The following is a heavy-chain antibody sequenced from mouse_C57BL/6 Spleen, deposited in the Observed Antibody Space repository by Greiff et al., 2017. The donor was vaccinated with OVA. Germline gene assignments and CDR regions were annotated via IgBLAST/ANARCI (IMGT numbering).Heavy chain of an antibody. CDR3: AKGGGLRRDWYFDV. V-gene: IGHV1-52*01. Sequence: VKLQQPGAELVRPGSSVKLSCKASGYTFTSYWMHWVKQRPIQGLEWIGNIDPSDSETHYNQKFKDKATLTVDKSSSTAYMQLSSLTSEDSAVYYCAKGGGLRRDWYFDVWGTGTTVTVSS. CDR1: GYTFTSYW. J-gene: IGHJ1*03. CDR2: IDPSDSET. D-gene: IGHD2-4*01.